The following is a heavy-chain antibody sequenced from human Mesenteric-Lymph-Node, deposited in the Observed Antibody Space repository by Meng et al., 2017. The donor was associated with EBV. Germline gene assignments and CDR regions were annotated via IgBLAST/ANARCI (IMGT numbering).Heavy chain of an antibody. J-gene: IGHJ4*02. Sequence: EVPLLESGGGLVQPGGSLRLSCAASGFTFSTYIMTWVRQAPGKGLEWVSAISISGDTTYYADSVKGRFTISRDNSKNTLYLQMNSLRAEDTALYYCAKGGWYDDWGQGTLVTVSS. D-gene: IGHD6-19*01. CDR3: AKGGWYDD. V-gene: IGHV3-23*01. CDR2: ISISGDTT. CDR1: GFTFSTYI.